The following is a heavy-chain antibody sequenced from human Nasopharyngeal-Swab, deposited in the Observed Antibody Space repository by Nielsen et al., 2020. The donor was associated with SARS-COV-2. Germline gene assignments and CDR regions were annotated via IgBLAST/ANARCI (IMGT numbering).Heavy chain of an antibody. V-gene: IGHV3-9*01. CDR3: AKAEHCSGGSCYPLGYYGMDV. Sequence: GGSLRLSCAASGFTFDDYAMHWVRQAPGKGLEWVSGISWNSGSIGYADSVKGRFTISRDNAKHSLYLQMNSLRAEDTALYYCAKAEHCSGGSCYPLGYYGMDVWGQGTTVTVSS. CDR2: ISWNSGSI. J-gene: IGHJ6*02. D-gene: IGHD2-15*01. CDR1: GFTFDDYA.